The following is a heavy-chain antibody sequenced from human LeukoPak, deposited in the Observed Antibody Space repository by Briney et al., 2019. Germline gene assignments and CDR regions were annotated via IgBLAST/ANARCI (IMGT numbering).Heavy chain of an antibody. CDR2: IIPMFGTT. CDR3: STVGSSASDPYDY. V-gene: IGHV1-69*13. D-gene: IGHD2-2*01. CDR1: GGTFTSYG. J-gene: IGHJ4*02. Sequence: ASVKVSCKASGGTFTSYGISWVRQAPGQGLEWMGEIIPMFGTTKYAQKFQGRVTITADQSTRTAYMEMSSLRSEDTALYYCSTVGSSASDPYDYWGQGTLVTVSS.